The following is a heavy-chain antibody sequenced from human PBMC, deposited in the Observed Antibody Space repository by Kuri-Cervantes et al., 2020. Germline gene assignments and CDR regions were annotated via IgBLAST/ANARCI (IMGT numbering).Heavy chain of an antibody. CDR2: ISWNSGSI. CDR3: ARSFYCTNGICPFDY. V-gene: IGHV3-9*01. D-gene: IGHD2-8*01. Sequence: GGSLRLSCAASGFTFTTYSMNWVRQAPGKGLEWVSGISWNSGSIGYADSVKGRFTISRDNAKNSLYLQMNSLRAEDTAMYYCARSFYCTNGICPFDYWGQGTLVTVSS. J-gene: IGHJ4*02. CDR1: GFTFTTYS.